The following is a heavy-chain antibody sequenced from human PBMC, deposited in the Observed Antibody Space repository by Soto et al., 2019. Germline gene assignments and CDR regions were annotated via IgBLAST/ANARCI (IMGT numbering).Heavy chain of an antibody. Sequence: ASVKVACKASGYTFTSYAMHWVRQAPGQRLEWMGWINAGNGNTKYSHKFQGRVTITRDTSASTAYMELSSLRSEDTAVYYCASISSGYYSGHFDYWGQGTLVTV. V-gene: IGHV1-3*01. J-gene: IGHJ4*02. CDR1: GYTFTSYA. CDR3: ASISSGYYSGHFDY. CDR2: INAGNGNT. D-gene: IGHD3-22*01.